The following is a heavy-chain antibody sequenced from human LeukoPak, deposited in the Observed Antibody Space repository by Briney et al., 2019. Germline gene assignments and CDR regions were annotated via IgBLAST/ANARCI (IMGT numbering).Heavy chain of an antibody. J-gene: IGHJ4*02. CDR3: AREPPESYYFDN. CDR1: GYTFSGFY. V-gene: IGHV1-46*01. Sequence: ASVKVSCKASGYTFSGFYVHWVRQAPGQGLEWMGIIKVSGGRTEYAQKFQGRVTVTRDMSTSTVYKELNNLRSEDTAVYYCAREPPESYYFDNWGQGTLVTVSS. CDR2: IKVSGGRT.